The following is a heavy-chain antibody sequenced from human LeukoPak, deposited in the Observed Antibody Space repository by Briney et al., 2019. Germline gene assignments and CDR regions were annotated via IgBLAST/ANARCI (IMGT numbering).Heavy chain of an antibody. V-gene: IGHV1-69*05. CDR1: GGTFSSYA. Sequence: GASGKVSCKASGGTFSSYAISWVRQAPGQELEWMGGIIPIFGTANYAQKFQGRVTLTRDMSTSTDYLELSSLRSEDTAVYYCASDNSVRDEAWWFNPWGQGTLVTVSS. J-gene: IGHJ5*02. D-gene: IGHD5-24*01. CDR2: IIPIFGTA. CDR3: ASDNSVRDEAWWFNP.